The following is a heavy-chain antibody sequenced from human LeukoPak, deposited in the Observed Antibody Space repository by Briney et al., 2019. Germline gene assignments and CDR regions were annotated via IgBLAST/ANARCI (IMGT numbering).Heavy chain of an antibody. CDR1: GYTFTGYG. Sequence: SVKVSCKASGYTFTGYGISWVRQAPGQGLEWMGGIVPMFGTTNYAQKFQGRLTITADASTTTTYMELSSLRSDDTAVYYCASGPFLTFDHTPEGYYHYYMDVWGSGTTVTTSS. J-gene: IGHJ6*03. D-gene: IGHD1-14*01. CDR2: IVPMFGTT. V-gene: IGHV1-69*13. CDR3: ASGPFLTFDHTPEGYYHYYMDV.